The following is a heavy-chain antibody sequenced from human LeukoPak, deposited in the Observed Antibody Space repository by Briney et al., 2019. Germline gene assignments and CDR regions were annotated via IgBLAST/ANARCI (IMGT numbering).Heavy chain of an antibody. CDR2: IYSGGST. CDR3: ARDQGRLLWFGELFKDHYYYYGMDV. V-gene: IGHV3-53*01. CDR1: GFTVNSNY. Sequence: GGSLRLSCAASGFTVNSNYMSWVRQAPGKGLEWVSVIYSGGSTYYADSVKGRFTISRDNSKNTLYLQMNSLRAEDTAVYYCARDQGRLLWFGELFKDHYYYYGMDVWGQGTTVTVSS. D-gene: IGHD3-10*01. J-gene: IGHJ6*02.